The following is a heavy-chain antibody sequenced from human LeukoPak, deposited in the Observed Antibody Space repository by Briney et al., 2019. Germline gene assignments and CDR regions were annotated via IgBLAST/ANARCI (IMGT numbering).Heavy chain of an antibody. J-gene: IGHJ4*02. CDR1: GGSFSGYH. Sequence: SETLSLTCAVYGGSFSGYHWSWIRQPPGKGLEWIGEINHSGSTNYNPSLKSRVTISVDTSKNQFSLKLSSVTAADTAVYYCARARPWRGGSCYSDYWGQGTLVTVSS. V-gene: IGHV4-34*01. CDR2: INHSGST. CDR3: ARARPWRGGSCYSDY. D-gene: IGHD2-15*01.